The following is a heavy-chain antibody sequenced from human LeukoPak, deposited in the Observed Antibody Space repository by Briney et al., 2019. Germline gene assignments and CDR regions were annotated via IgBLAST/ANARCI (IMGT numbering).Heavy chain of an antibody. CDR3: ARLYDILTSNSFDP. CDR2: IYPGDSDT. CDR1: GYSFSNYW. J-gene: IGHJ5*02. D-gene: IGHD3-9*01. V-gene: IGHV5-51*01. Sequence: GESLKISCKGSGYSFSNYWIGWVRQMPVKGLEWMGIIYPGDSDTRYSPSFQGQVTISADKSISTAYVQWSSLKASDTAMYYCARLYDILTSNSFDPWGQGTLVTVSS.